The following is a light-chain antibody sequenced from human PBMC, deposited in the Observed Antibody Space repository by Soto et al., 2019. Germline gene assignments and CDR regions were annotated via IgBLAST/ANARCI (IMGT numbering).Light chain of an antibody. CDR3: QQYNNWPFT. J-gene: IGKJ3*01. CDR1: QSVSSN. CDR2: GAS. Sequence: EIVMTQSPATLSVSPGERATLSCRASQSVSSNLAWYQQKPGQAPRLLIYGASTRATAIPARFSGSGSGTEFTLTISSLQSEDFAVYCCQQYNNWPFTFGPGTKVDIK. V-gene: IGKV3-15*01.